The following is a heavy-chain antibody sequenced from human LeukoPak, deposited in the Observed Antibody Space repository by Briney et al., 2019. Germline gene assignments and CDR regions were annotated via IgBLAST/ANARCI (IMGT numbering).Heavy chain of an antibody. CDR3: AREVAVTEAFYI. J-gene: IGHJ3*02. D-gene: IGHD2-15*01. CDR2: ISRSGNTI. Sequence: PGGSLRLSCAASGFTFSTYEMNWVRQAPGKGLEWVSYISRSGNTIYYADSVKGRFTISRDNANNSLYLQMNSLRAEDTAVYYCAREVAVTEAFYIWGQGTMVTVSS. V-gene: IGHV3-48*03. CDR1: GFTFSTYE.